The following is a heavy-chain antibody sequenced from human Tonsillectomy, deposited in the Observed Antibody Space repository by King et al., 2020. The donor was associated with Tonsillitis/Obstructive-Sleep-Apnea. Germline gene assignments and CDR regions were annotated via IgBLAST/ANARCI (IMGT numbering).Heavy chain of an antibody. J-gene: IGHJ4*02. CDR2: IHQDGREK. Sequence: QLVQSGGGLVQPGGSLRLSCAASGFTFTSYWMSWVRQAPGKGLEWVANIHQDGREKYYVNSVKGRFTISRGNAKDSLDLQMNSLRAEDTAVYYCVRDRDKGDYVDFWGQGILVTVSS. CDR1: GFTFTSYW. D-gene: IGHD4/OR15-4a*01. CDR3: VRDRDKGDYVDF. V-gene: IGHV3-7*04.